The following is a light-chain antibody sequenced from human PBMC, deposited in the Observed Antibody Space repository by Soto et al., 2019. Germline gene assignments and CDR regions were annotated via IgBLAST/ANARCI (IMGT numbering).Light chain of an antibody. Sequence: EIVMTHSPATLSVSPGERATLSCRASQSVSSNLAWYQQKPSQAPRLLIYAASTRATGIPARFSGSGSGTEFTLTISSLQSEDFAVYYGQQYNNWPPWTFGQGSKVEIK. J-gene: IGKJ1*01. V-gene: IGKV3D-15*01. CDR3: QQYNNWPPWT. CDR1: QSVSSN. CDR2: AAS.